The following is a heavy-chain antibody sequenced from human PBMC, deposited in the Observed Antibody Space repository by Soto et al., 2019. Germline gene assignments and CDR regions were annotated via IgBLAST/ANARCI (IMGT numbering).Heavy chain of an antibody. CDR1: GFTFSSYS. Sequence: EMQLVESGGGLVKPGGSLRLSCAASGFTFSSYSMNWVRQAPGKGLEWVSSISSSSSYIYYADSVKGRFTISRDNAKNSLYLQMNSLRAEDTAVYYCAREGIMITFGGVMSFDYWGQGTLVTVSS. J-gene: IGHJ4*02. CDR2: ISSSSSYI. V-gene: IGHV3-21*01. CDR3: AREGIMITFGGVMSFDY. D-gene: IGHD3-16*01.